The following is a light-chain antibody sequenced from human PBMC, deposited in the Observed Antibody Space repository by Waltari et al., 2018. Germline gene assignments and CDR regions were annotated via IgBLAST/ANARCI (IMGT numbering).Light chain of an antibody. CDR2: DAS. J-gene: IGKJ4*01. CDR3: QQRRNWPLT. Sequence: EIVLTQSPDILSFSPGEGATLSCRASQSVGTYLAWYQQRPGQSPRLLIYDASYKATGIPARFSGSGSETDFTLTISSLQPEDFAVDYCQQRRNWPLTVGGGTRVQI. CDR1: QSVGTY. V-gene: IGKV3-11*01.